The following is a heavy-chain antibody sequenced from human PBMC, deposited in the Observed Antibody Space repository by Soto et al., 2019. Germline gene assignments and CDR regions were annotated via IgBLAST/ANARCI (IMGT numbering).Heavy chain of an antibody. CDR2: ISGSGGST. CDR3: AKDGRRFTMVRGVISSPDY. V-gene: IGHV3-23*01. J-gene: IGHJ4*02. CDR1: GFTFSSHA. Sequence: PGGSLRLSCAASGFTFSSHAMSWVRQAPGKGLEWVSAISGSGGSTYYADSVKGRFTISRDNSKNTLYLQMNSLRAEDTAVYYCAKDGRRFTMVRGVISSPDYWGQGTLVTVSS. D-gene: IGHD3-10*01.